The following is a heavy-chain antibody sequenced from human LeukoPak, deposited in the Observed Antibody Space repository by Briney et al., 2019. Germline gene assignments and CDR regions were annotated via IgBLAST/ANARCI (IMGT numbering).Heavy chain of an antibody. CDR3: ARESPGIAAAGAFDI. CDR1: GGTFSSYA. Sequence: SVKVSCKASGGTFSSYAISWVRQAPGQGLEWMGGIIPIFGTANYAQKFQGRVTITADKSTSTAYMELSSLRSEDTAVYYCARESPGIAAAGAFDIWGQGTMVTVSS. V-gene: IGHV1-69*06. CDR2: IIPIFGTA. D-gene: IGHD6-13*01. J-gene: IGHJ3*02.